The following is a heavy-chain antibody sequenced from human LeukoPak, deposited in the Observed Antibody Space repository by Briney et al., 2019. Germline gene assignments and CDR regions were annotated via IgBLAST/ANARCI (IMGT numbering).Heavy chain of an antibody. CDR2: FDPEDGET. CDR1: GYTFTSYG. CDR3: ATAYCSSTSCYSRLNWFDP. D-gene: IGHD2-2*02. J-gene: IGHJ5*02. V-gene: IGHV1-24*01. Sequence: ASVEVSCKASGYTFTSYGISWVRQAPGKGLEWMGGFDPEDGETIYAQKFQGRVTMTEDTSTDTAYMELSSLRSEDTAVYYCATAYCSSTSCYSRLNWFDPWGQGTLVTVSS.